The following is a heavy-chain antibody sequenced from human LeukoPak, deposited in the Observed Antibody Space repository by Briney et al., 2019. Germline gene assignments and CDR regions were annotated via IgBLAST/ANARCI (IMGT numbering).Heavy chain of an antibody. D-gene: IGHD5-18*01. CDR2: IKSKTDGGTT. CDR3: TTDFILGYSYAPSSIDY. V-gene: IGHV3-15*01. J-gene: IGHJ4*02. Sequence: GGSLRLSCAASGFTFSSAWMSWVRQAPGKGLEWVGRIKSKTDGGTTDYAAPVKGRFTISRDDSKNTLYLQMNSLKTEDTAVYYCTTDFILGYSYAPSSIDYWGQGTLVTVSS. CDR1: GFTFSSAW.